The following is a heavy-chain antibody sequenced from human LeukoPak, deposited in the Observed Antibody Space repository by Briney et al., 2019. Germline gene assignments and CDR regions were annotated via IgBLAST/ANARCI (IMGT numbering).Heavy chain of an antibody. CDR1: GGSISSGDYY. CDR3: ASYIAAAGTYYFDY. J-gene: IGHJ4*02. D-gene: IGHD6-13*01. V-gene: IGHV4-30-4*01. CDR2: IYYSGST. Sequence: PSQTLSLTCTVSGGSISSGDYYWSWIRQPPGKGLEWIGYIYYSGSTYYNPSLKSRVTISVDTSKNQFSLKLSSVTAADTAVYYCASYIAAAGTYYFDYWGQGTLVTVSS.